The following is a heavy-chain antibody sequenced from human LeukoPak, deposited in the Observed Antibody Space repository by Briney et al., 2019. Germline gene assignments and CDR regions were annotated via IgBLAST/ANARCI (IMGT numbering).Heavy chain of an antibody. CDR1: GYTFTGYY. Sequence: ASVNVSFKASGYTFTGYYMHWVRQAPGQGLEWMGWINPNSGDTKYARKFQGRVTMTRDTSINTAYMELSRLRSDDTAKYYCARTGGSYMHFDFWGQGTLVTVSS. CDR2: INPNSGDT. J-gene: IGHJ4*02. CDR3: ARTGGSYMHFDF. D-gene: IGHD1-26*01. V-gene: IGHV1-2*02.